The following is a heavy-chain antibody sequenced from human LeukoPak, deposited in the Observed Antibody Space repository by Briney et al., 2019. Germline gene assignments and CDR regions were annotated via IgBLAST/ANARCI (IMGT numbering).Heavy chain of an antibody. Sequence: GGSLRLSCAASGFTFSSYNMNWVRQAPGKGLEWVSSITSSSTYIYYADSVRGRFTISRDNAKNSLYLQMNSLRAEDTALYYCVKDRVWFGELLNPLFDNWGQGTRVTVSS. J-gene: IGHJ4*02. CDR1: GFTFSSYN. V-gene: IGHV3-21*04. CDR3: VKDRVWFGELLNPLFDN. CDR2: ITSSSTYI. D-gene: IGHD3-10*01.